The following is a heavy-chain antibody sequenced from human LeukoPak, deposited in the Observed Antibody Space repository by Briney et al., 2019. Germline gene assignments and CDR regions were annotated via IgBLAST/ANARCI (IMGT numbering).Heavy chain of an antibody. CDR2: IYYSGST. J-gene: IGHJ4*02. CDR1: GGSISSGDYY. V-gene: IGHV4-30-4*01. Sequence: SETLSLTCTVSGGSISSGDYYWSWIRQPPGKGLEWIGYIYYSGSTYYNPSLKSRVTISVDTSKNQFSLKLSSVTAADTAVYCCAKSVLYLGYCSGGSCYSDYWGQGTLVTVSS. D-gene: IGHD2-15*01. CDR3: AKSVLYLGYCSGGSCYSDY.